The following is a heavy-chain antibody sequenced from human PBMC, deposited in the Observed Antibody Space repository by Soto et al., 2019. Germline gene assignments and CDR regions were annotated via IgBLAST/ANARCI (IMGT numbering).Heavy chain of an antibody. D-gene: IGHD4-17*01. Sequence: SETLSLTCAVYGGSFSGYYWSWIRQPPGKGLEWIGEINHSGSTNYNPSLKSRVTISVDTSKNQFSLKLSSVTAADTAVYYCAREGLRSRVLQDYWGQGTLVTVSS. CDR2: INHSGST. V-gene: IGHV4-34*01. J-gene: IGHJ4*02. CDR3: AREGLRSRVLQDY. CDR1: GGSFSGYY.